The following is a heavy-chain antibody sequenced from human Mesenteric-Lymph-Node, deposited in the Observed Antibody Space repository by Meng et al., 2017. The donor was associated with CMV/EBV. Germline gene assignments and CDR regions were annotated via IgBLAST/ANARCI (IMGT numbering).Heavy chain of an antibody. D-gene: IGHD3-10*01. J-gene: IGHJ6*02. Sequence: ASVKVSCKASGYTFTGYYMHWVRQAPGQGLEWMGWINPNSGGTNYAQKFQGRVTMTRDTSISTAYMELSRLRSDDTAVYYWAREGAYYGSGTMLWGGETYYYGMDVWGQGTTVTVSS. CDR2: INPNSGGT. V-gene: IGHV1-2*02. CDR1: GYTFTGYY. CDR3: AREGAYYGSGTMLWGGETYYYGMDV.